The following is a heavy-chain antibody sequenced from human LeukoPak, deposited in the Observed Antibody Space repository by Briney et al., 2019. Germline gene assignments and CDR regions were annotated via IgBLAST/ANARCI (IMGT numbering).Heavy chain of an antibody. CDR2: INPNSGGT. V-gene: IGHV1-2*02. D-gene: IGHD2-2*02. Sequence: ASVKVSCKASGYTFTGYYMHWVRQAPGQGLEWMGWINPNSGGTNYAQKFQGRVTMTRDTSISTAYMELSRLRSDDTAVYYCARGPYCSSTSCYTSPKNNWFDPWGQGTLVTVSS. J-gene: IGHJ5*02. CDR3: ARGPYCSSTSCYTSPKNNWFDP. CDR1: GYTFTGYY.